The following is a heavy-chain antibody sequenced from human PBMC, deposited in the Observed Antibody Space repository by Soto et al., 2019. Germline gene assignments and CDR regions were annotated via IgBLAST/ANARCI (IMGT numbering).Heavy chain of an antibody. CDR2: IVPLFGTT. Sequence: QVQLVQSGAEVKKPGSSVTVSCKASGGNFSNYGISWVRQAPGQGLEYMGGIVPLFGTTNYAHKFRGRVTITADESTSTDYMEVSSLKSEDTAVYFCARASGRSWYNWFDPWGQGTLVTVST. CDR1: GGNFSNYG. V-gene: IGHV1-69*01. D-gene: IGHD6-13*01. CDR3: ARASGRSWYNWFDP. J-gene: IGHJ5*02.